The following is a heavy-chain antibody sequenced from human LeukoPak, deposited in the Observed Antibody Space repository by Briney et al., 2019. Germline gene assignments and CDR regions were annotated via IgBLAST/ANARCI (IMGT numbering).Heavy chain of an antibody. D-gene: IGHD6-13*01. V-gene: IGHV3-23*01. J-gene: IGHJ4*02. CDR3: AKAGGASWYLY. Sequence: PGGSLRLSCAASGFTFSSYTMGWVRQAPGKGLEWVSDISGNGGRTYYADSVKGRFTISRDNSKNTLYLQMNSLRAEDTAVYCCAKAGGASWYLYWGQGTLVTVSS. CDR1: GFTFSSYT. CDR2: ISGNGGRT.